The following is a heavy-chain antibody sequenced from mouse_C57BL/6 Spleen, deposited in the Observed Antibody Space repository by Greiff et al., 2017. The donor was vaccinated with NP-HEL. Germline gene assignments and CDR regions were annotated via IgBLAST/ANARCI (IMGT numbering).Heavy chain of an antibody. J-gene: IGHJ1*03. Sequence: QVQLKESGPELVKPGASVKISCKASGYAFSSSWMNWVKQRPGKGLEWIGRIYPGDGDTNYNGKFKGKATLTADKSSSTAYMQLSSLTSEDSAVYFCARGPIYYGNLSYWYFDVWGTGTTVTVSS. CDR3: ARGPIYYGNLSYWYFDV. CDR1: GYAFSSSW. V-gene: IGHV1-82*01. CDR2: IYPGDGDT. D-gene: IGHD2-1*01.